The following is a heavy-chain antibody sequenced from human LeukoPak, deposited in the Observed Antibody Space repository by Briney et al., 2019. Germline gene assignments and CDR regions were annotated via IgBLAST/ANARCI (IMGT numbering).Heavy chain of an antibody. D-gene: IGHD3-16*01. CDR3: AREGGSIDWFDP. V-gene: IGHV1-8*01. CDR1: GYTFTSYD. J-gene: IGHJ5*02. Sequence: ASVKVSCKASGYTFTSYDINWVRQATGQGLEWMGWMNPNSGNTGYAQKFQGRVTMTRNTSISTAYMELSSLRSEDTAVYYCAREGGSIDWFDPWGQGTLVTVSS. CDR2: MNPNSGNT.